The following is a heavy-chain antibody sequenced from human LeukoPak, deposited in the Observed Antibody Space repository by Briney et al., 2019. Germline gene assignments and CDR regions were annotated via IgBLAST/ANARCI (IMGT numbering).Heavy chain of an antibody. CDR2: ISYDGSNK. D-gene: IGHD4-17*01. Sequence: GGSLRLSCAASGSTFSSYGMHWVRQAPGKGLEWVAVISYDGSNKYYADSVKGRFTISRDNSKNTLYLQMNSLRAEDTAVYYCAKDLREDYGDYGLTYGMDVWGQGTTVTVSS. CDR3: AKDLREDYGDYGLTYGMDV. J-gene: IGHJ6*02. V-gene: IGHV3-30*18. CDR1: GSTFSSYG.